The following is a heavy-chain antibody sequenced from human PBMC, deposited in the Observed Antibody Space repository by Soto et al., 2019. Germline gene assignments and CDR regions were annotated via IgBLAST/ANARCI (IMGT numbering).Heavy chain of an antibody. J-gene: IGHJ4*02. CDR1: GGSISSYY. V-gene: IGHV4-59*01. D-gene: IGHD3-22*01. Sequence: SETLSLTCTVSGGSISSYYWSWIRQPPGKGLEWIGYIYYSGSTNYNPSLKSRVTISVDTSKNQFSLKLSSVTAADTAVYYCARVLRGDYYYDSSGYLYYFFGWGQGTLVTVSS. CDR3: ARVLRGDYYYDSSGYLYYFFG. CDR2: IYYSGST.